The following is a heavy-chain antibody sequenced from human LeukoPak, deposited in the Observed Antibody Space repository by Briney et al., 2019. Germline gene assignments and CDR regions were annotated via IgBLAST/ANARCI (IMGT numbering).Heavy chain of an antibody. CDR3: ATKRNIVTTSADDY. J-gene: IGHJ4*02. CDR1: EFTFSNYA. V-gene: IGHV3-23*01. D-gene: IGHD2/OR15-2a*01. Sequence: GGSLRLSCAASEFTFSNYAMSWVRQAPGKGLEWVSTISGSGGGTYYADSVKGRFTISRDNSKNTLYLQMNSLRAEDTAVYYCATKRNIVTTSADDYWGQGTLVTVSS. CDR2: ISGSGGGT.